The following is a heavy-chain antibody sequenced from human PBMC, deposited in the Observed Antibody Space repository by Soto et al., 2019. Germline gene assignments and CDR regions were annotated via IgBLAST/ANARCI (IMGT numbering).Heavy chain of an antibody. D-gene: IGHD3-3*01. CDR2: IYTGGST. V-gene: IGHV4-4*07. J-gene: IGHJ6*02. Sequence: PSETLSLTCTVSGGSISSYYWSWIRQPAGKGLEWIGRIYTGGSTNYNPSLKSRVTMSVDTSKNQFSLKLSSVTAADTAVYYCVRDYDFRSGSYGMDVWGQGTTATVSS. CDR3: VRDYDFRSGSYGMDV. CDR1: GGSISSYY.